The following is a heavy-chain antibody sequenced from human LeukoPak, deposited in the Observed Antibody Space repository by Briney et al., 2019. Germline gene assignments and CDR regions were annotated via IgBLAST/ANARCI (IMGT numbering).Heavy chain of an antibody. CDR1: GGSISSYY. Sequence: SETLSLTCTVSGGSISSYYWSWIRQPPGKGLEWIGYIYYSGSTNYNPSLKSRVTISVDTSKNQFSLKLSSVTAADTAVYYCARPSIGDYYGMDVWGQGTTVTVSS. J-gene: IGHJ6*02. CDR2: IYYSGST. D-gene: IGHD6-6*01. V-gene: IGHV4-59*01. CDR3: ARPSIGDYYGMDV.